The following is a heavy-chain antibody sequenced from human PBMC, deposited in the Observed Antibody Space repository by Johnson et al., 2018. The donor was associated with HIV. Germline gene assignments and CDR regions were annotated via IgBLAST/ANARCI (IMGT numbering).Heavy chain of an antibody. CDR1: GFTFSSYA. D-gene: IGHD1-26*01. CDR2: ISYDGSNK. V-gene: IGHV3-30-3*01. Sequence: QVLLVESGGGVVQPGRSLRLSCAASGFTFSSYAMHWVRQAPGKGLEWVAVISYDGSNKYYADSVRGRFTISRDNSKNTLYLQMNSLRAEDTAVYYCARDKGGIVGYDAFDIWGQGTMVTVSS. CDR3: ARDKGGIVGYDAFDI. J-gene: IGHJ3*02.